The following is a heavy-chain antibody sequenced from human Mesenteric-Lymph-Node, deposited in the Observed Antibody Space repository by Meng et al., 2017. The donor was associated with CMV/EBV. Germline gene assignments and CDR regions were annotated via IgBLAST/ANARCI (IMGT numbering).Heavy chain of an antibody. D-gene: IGHD2-2*02. CDR3: SRTYCSSTSCYTQYGMDV. J-gene: IGHJ6*02. CDR1: GFTFSTYG. Sequence: GGSLRLSCAASGFTFSTYGMHWVRQAPGKGLEWVAFIQFGGTNKYYADSVRGRFTISRDNAKNSLYLQMNSLRAEDTAVYYCSRTYCSSTSCYTQYGMDVWGQGTTVTVSS. CDR2: IQFGGTNK. V-gene: IGHV3-30*02.